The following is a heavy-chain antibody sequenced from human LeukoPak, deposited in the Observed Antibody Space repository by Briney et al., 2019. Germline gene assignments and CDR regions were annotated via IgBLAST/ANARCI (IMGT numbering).Heavy chain of an antibody. Sequence: GGSLRLSCAVSVITLSNYGMSWVRQAPGKGVEWVAGISDSGGRTNYADSLKGRFTISRDNPKKTLYLQMNSMRAEDTAVYFCAKRGVVIRVILVGFHKEAYYFDSWGQGALVTVSS. D-gene: IGHD3-22*01. V-gene: IGHV3-23*01. J-gene: IGHJ4*02. CDR3: AKRGVVIRVILVGFHKEAYYFDS. CDR2: ISDSGGRT. CDR1: VITLSNYG.